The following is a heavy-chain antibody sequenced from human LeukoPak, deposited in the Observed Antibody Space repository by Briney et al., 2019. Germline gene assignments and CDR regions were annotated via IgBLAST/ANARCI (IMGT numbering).Heavy chain of an antibody. D-gene: IGHD4-17*01. J-gene: IGHJ6*02. CDR2: INHSGST. CDR1: GGSFSGYY. V-gene: IGHV4-34*01. Sequence: SETLSLTCAVYGGSFSGYYWSWIRQPPGKGLEWIGEINHSGSTNYNPSLKSRVTISVDTSKNQFSLKLSSVTAAGTAVYYCASSTVNYYGMDVWGQGTTVTVSS. CDR3: ASSTVNYYGMDV.